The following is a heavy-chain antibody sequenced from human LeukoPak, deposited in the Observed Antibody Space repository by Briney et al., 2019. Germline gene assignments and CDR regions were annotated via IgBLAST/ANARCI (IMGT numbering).Heavy chain of an antibody. Sequence: PSETLSLTCAVSGYSISSGYYWGWIRQPPGKGLEWIGIIYHSGSTYYNPSLKSRVTISVDTSKNQFSLKLSSVTAADTAVYYCASRGYSSGWYYYYYYMDVWGKGTTVTVSS. CDR3: ASRGYSSGWYYYYYYMDV. CDR2: IYHSGST. D-gene: IGHD6-19*01. V-gene: IGHV4-38-2*01. CDR1: GYSISSGYY. J-gene: IGHJ6*03.